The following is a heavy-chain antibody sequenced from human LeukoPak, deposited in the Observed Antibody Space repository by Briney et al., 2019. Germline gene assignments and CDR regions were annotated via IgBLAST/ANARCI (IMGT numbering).Heavy chain of an antibody. Sequence: PGGSLRLSCAASGFTFSSYWMSWVRQAPGKGLEWVANIKQDGSEKYYVDSVKGRFTISRDNAKNSLYLQMNSLRVEDTAVYYCARNGDSSGWYPNDAFGIWGQGTMVTVSS. V-gene: IGHV3-7*01. CDR3: ARNGDSSGWYPNDAFGI. CDR2: IKQDGSEK. J-gene: IGHJ3*02. CDR1: GFTFSSYW. D-gene: IGHD6-19*01.